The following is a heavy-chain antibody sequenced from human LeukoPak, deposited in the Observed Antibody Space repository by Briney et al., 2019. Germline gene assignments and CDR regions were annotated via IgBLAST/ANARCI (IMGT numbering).Heavy chain of an antibody. J-gene: IGHJ4*02. CDR2: INQDGSRK. Sequence: GDSLRLSCAACGFALCSLLMNWARPPPGKALEWLAIINQDGSRKSSADSVKGRFTISRDNAKNLLYLQMNSLRAEDTAVYYCARDPGWGALDHWGQGTLVTVS. D-gene: IGHD3-16*01. CDR3: ARDPGWGALDH. V-gene: IGHV3-7*01. CDR1: GFALCSLL.